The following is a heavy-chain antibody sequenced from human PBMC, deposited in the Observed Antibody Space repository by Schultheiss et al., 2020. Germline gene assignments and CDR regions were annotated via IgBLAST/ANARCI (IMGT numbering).Heavy chain of an antibody. D-gene: IGHD2-2*01. CDR2: IRSKAYGGTT. CDR3: ARRDLCSSTSCGWFDP. Sequence: LSLTCAVYGGSFSGYYWSWIRQPPGKGLEWVGFIRSKAYGGTTEYAASVKGRFTISRDDSKSIAYLQMNSLKTEDTAVYYCARRDLCSSTSCGWFDPWGQGTLVTVSS. J-gene: IGHJ5*02. CDR1: GGSFSGYY. V-gene: IGHV3-49*03.